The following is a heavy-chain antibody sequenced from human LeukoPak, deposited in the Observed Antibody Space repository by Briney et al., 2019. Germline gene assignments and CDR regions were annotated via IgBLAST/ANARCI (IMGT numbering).Heavy chain of an antibody. CDR2: ISGSGDNT. D-gene: IGHD3-22*01. CDR1: GVTFSSYA. V-gene: IGHV3-23*01. CDR3: AKGSYYDSSGSFYFDY. Sequence: GGSLRLSCAASGVTFSSYAMSWVRQAPGKGLEWFSGISGSGDNTYYADSVKGRFTISRDNSKNTLYVQVNSLGTEDTAAYYCAKGSYYDSSGSFYFDYWGQGTLVTVSS. J-gene: IGHJ4*02.